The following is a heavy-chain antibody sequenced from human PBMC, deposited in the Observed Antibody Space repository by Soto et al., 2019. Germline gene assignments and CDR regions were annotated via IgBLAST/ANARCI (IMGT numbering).Heavy chain of an antibody. V-gene: IGHV1-3*04. CDR3: ATGRDIVPTIPRGYFDY. Sequence: QVQLVQSGAEVKKPGASVKVSCKASGYTFTNYAMHWARQAPGQRHEWMGWINTGNGNTKYSQKFQGRVTITRDTSASTAYMELSSLRSEDTAVYYCATGRDIVPTIPRGYFDYWGQGTLVTVSS. CDR1: GYTFTNYA. D-gene: IGHD5-12*01. CDR2: INTGNGNT. J-gene: IGHJ4*02.